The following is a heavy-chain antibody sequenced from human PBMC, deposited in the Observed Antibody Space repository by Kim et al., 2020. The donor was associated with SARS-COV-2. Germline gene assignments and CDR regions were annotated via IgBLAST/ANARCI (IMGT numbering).Heavy chain of an antibody. D-gene: IGHD3-10*01. CDR3: ARDRNYYGSGSYVSH. V-gene: IGHV1-46*01. Sequence: ASVKVSCKASGYTFTSYYMHWVRQAPGQGLEWMGIINPSGGSTSYAQKFQGRVTMTRDTSTSTVYMELSSLRSEDTAVYYCARDRNYYGSGSYVSHWGQGTLVTVSS. CDR2: INPSGGST. CDR1: GYTFTSYY. J-gene: IGHJ4*02.